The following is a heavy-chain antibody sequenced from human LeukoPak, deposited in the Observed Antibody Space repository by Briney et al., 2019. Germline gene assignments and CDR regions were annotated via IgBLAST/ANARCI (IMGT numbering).Heavy chain of an antibody. Sequence: GGSLRLSCEASGFSFRGHWMHWVRQAPGQGLEWVSSISSSSSYIYYADSVKGRFTISRDNAKNSLYLQMNSLRAEDTAVYYCARDRPEWEQPGPDAFDIWGQGTMVTVSS. V-gene: IGHV3-21*01. D-gene: IGHD1-26*01. CDR3: ARDRPEWEQPGPDAFDI. J-gene: IGHJ3*02. CDR2: ISSSSSYI. CDR1: GFSFRGHW.